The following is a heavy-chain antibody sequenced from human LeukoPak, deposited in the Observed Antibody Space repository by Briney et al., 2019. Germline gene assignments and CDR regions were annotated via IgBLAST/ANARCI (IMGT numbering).Heavy chain of an antibody. J-gene: IGHJ4*02. CDR1: GGSFSGYY. CDR2: INHSGST. Sequence: SETLSLTCAVYGGSFSGYYWSWIRQPPGKGLEWIGEINHSGSTNYNPSLKSRVTISVDTSKNQFSLKVNSVTAADTAVYYCASRHGSGSYWAYWGQGTLVTVSS. CDR3: ASRHGSGSYWAY. D-gene: IGHD3-10*01. V-gene: IGHV4-34*01.